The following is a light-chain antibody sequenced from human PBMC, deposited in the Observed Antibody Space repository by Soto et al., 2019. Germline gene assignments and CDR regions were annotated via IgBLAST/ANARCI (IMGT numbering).Light chain of an antibody. V-gene: IGLV7-46*01. CDR1: TGAVTSNHH. CDR3: LLSYNAARV. J-gene: IGLJ2*01. Sequence: QAVVTQEPSLTVSPGGTVTLTCGSSTGAVTSNHHTYWFQQKSGQAPRTLIYDTSNKHSWTPARFSGSLLRDKAALTLSGAQPEDEAQYYCLLSYNAARVFGGGTKLTVL. CDR2: DTS.